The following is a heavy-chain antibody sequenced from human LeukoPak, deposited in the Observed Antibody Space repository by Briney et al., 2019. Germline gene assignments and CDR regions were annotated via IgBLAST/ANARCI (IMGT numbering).Heavy chain of an antibody. Sequence: GASVKVSCKASGGTFSSYAISWVRQAPGQGLEWMGGIIPIFGTANYAQKFQGRVTITADESTSTAYMELSSLRSEDTAVYYCAARIAAAGPDDYWGQGTLVTVSS. D-gene: IGHD6-13*01. CDR2: IIPIFGTA. CDR3: AARIAAAGPDDY. J-gene: IGHJ4*02. CDR1: GGTFSSYA. V-gene: IGHV1-69*13.